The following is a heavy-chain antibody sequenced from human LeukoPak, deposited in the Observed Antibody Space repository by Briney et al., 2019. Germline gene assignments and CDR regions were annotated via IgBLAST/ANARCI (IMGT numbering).Heavy chain of an antibody. CDR3: ASPKYYGSGSYYKDYYYGMDV. CDR1: GFTVSSNY. CDR2: IYSGGST. D-gene: IGHD3-10*01. J-gene: IGHJ6*02. Sequence: GGSLRLSCAASGFTVSSNYMSWVRQAPGKGLEWVSVIYSGGSTYYADSVKGRFTISRDNSKNTLYLQMNSLRADDTAVYYCASPKYYGSGSYYKDYYYGMDVWGQGTTVTVSS. V-gene: IGHV3-53*01.